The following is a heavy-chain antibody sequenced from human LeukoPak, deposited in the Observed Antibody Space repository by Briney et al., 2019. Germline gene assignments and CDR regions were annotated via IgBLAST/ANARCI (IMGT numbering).Heavy chain of an antibody. CDR3: TRHTGSYFY. J-gene: IGHJ4*02. CDR2: IYYSGST. V-gene: IGHV4-39*01. D-gene: IGHD1-26*01. Sequence: SETLSLTCTVSGGSITSSNYYWGWIRQPPGKGLEWIGSIYYSGSTYYNPSLKSRLTISADTSKNQFSLKLNSVTAADTAVYYCTRHTGSYFYWGQGTLVSVSS. CDR1: GGSITSSNYY.